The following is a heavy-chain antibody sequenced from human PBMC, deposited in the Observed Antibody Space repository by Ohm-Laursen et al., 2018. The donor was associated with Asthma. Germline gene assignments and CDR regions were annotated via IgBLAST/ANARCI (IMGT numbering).Heavy chain of an antibody. Sequence: SLRLSCAASGFTFSSYAMSWVRQAPGKGLEWVSAISDSGGSTYYADSVKGRFTISRDNSKNTLYLQMNSLRAEDTAVYYCAKHIVVVPAATSYGMDVWGQGTTVTVSS. CDR3: AKHIVVVPAATSYGMDV. J-gene: IGHJ6*02. V-gene: IGHV3-23*01. D-gene: IGHD2-2*01. CDR1: GFTFSSYA. CDR2: ISDSGGST.